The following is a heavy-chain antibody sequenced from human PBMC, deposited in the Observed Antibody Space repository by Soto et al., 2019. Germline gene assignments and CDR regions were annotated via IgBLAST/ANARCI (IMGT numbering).Heavy chain of an antibody. J-gene: IGHJ3*01. CDR2: TYYRSKWFH. D-gene: IGHD3-10*01. CDR1: GDSVSSDITS. CDR3: ARGNALDV. Sequence: QGLLQQSGPGLVKPSQTLSLTCAISGDSVSSDITSWNWIRQSPSRGLEWLGRTYYRSKWFHDYAASVKSRITINPDTSKNQFSLELNSMTPADTAVYYCARGNALDVWGQGTVVTVSS. V-gene: IGHV6-1*01.